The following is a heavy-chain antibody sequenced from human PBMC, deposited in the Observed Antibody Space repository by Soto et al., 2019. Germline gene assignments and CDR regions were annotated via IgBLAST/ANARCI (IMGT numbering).Heavy chain of an antibody. V-gene: IGHV3-48*01. CDR2: ISSSSHNI. D-gene: IGHD3-10*01. Sequence: EVQLVESGGGLVQPGGSLRLSCAASEFTFSTYAMTWVRQAPGRGLEWVSYISSSSHNIRYADSVKGRFTISRDNAKNTLYLQMNSLRAEAKAVYYCSREQSGGPVFYYYMDVWGKGTPVTVSS. J-gene: IGHJ6*03. CDR1: EFTFSTYA. CDR3: SREQSGGPVFYYYMDV.